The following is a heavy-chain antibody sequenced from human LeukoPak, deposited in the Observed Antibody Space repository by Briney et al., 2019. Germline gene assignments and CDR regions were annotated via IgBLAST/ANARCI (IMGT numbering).Heavy chain of an antibody. Sequence: SGTLSLTCAVSGGSISSGNWWSWVRQPPGKGLEWIGEIYHSGSTNYNPSLKSRVTISVDRSKNQFSLRLSSVTAADTAVYYCARDEEDYGSGSIGWFDPWGQGTLVTVSS. D-gene: IGHD3-10*01. J-gene: IGHJ5*02. CDR2: IYHSGST. V-gene: IGHV4-4*02. CDR1: GGSISSGNW. CDR3: ARDEEDYGSGSIGWFDP.